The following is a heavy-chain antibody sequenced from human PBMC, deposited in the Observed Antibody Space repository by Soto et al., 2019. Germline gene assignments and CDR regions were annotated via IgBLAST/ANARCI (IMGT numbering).Heavy chain of an antibody. Sequence: PSETLSLTCTVSGGSVSSGTFYWSWIRQPPGKGLEWIGYIDYSGSTDYNPSLKSRVSISVDTSKNQFSLKLSSVIAADTAIYYCARAASTWWFDPWGQGTLVTVSS. CDR2: IDYSGST. V-gene: IGHV4-61*01. CDR3: ARAASTWWFDP. D-gene: IGHD6-6*01. CDR1: GGSVSSGTFY. J-gene: IGHJ5*02.